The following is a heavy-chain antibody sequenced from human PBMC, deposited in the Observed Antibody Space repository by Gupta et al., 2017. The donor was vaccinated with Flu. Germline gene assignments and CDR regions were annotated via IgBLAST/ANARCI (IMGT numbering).Heavy chain of an antibody. CDR3: ATTGRTSWFDP. Sequence: STYYNPSLKNRVTISVDTSKNQFSLKLHSVTAADTAVYYCATTGRTSWFDPWGQGSLVTVSS. CDR2: ST. D-gene: IGHD3-9*01. J-gene: IGHJ5*02. V-gene: IGHV4-30-2*05.